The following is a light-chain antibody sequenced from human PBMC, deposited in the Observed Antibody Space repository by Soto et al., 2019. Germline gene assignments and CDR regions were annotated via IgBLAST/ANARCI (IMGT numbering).Light chain of an antibody. Sequence: QSVLTQPPSASGTPGQRVTISCSGSNSNVGNNTVNWYQQLPGTAPKLLIYNNNQRPSGVPDRFSGSKSGTSASLAISGLQSEDEADYYCAAWHDSLKEIFGGGTKLTVL. V-gene: IGLV1-44*01. J-gene: IGLJ2*01. CDR2: NNN. CDR3: AAWHDSLKEI. CDR1: NSNVGNNT.